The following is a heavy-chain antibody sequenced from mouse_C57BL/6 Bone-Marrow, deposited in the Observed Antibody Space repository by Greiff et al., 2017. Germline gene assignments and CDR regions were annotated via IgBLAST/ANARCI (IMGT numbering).Heavy chain of an antibody. CDR3: AREEDPMDY. J-gene: IGHJ4*01. Sequence: VQLKESGPVLVKPGASVKMSCKASGYTFTDYYMNWVKQSHGKSLEWIGVINPYNGGTSYNQKFKGKATLTVDKSSSTAYMELNSLTSEDSAVYYCAREEDPMDYWGQGTSVTVSS. CDR1: GYTFTDYY. V-gene: IGHV1-19*01. CDR2: INPYNGGT.